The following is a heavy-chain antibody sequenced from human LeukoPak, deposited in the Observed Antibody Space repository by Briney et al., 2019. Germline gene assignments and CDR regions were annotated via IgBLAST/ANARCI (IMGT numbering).Heavy chain of an antibody. V-gene: IGHV2-70*11. D-gene: IGHD6-13*01. J-gene: IGHJ4*02. CDR1: GFSLSTSGMC. Sequence: SGPTLVNPTQTLTLTCTFSGFSLSTSGMCVSWIRQPPGKALEWLARIDWDDDKYYSTSLKTRLTISKDTSKNQVVLTMTNMDPVDPATYYCARIKAAAGTPYFDYWGQGTLVTVSP. CDR2: IDWDDDK. CDR3: ARIKAAAGTPYFDY.